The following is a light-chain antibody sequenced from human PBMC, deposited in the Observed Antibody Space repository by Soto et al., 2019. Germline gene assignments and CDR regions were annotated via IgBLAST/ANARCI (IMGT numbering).Light chain of an antibody. Sequence: ENVLTQSPGTLSLSPGERATLSCSASPSVTGNYLDWYQQKPGQSPRLLVYGASSSATAIPDRFSGSGSGTDFPLTISRLEPEDFAVYYGHQSGAAPLHGSTPLTFGGGPKVEIK. CDR3: HQSGAAPLHGSTPLT. J-gene: IGKJ4*01. V-gene: IGKV3-20*01. CDR2: GAS. CDR1: PSVTGNY.